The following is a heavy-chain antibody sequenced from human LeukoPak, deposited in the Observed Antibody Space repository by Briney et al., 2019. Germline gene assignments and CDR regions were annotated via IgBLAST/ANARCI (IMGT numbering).Heavy chain of an antibody. Sequence: ASVKVSCKASGGTFSSYAISWVRQAPGQGLEWMGGIIPIFGTANYAQKFQGRVTITTDESTSTAYMELSSLRSEDTAVCYCARNEGGGGTFDTWGQGTMVTVSS. V-gene: IGHV1-69*05. CDR1: GGTFSSYA. CDR2: IIPIFGTA. J-gene: IGHJ3*02. CDR3: ARNEGGGGTFDT. D-gene: IGHD3-16*01.